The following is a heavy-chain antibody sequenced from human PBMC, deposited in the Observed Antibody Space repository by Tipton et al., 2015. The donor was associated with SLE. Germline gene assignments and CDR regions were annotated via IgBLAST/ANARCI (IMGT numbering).Heavy chain of an antibody. Sequence: TLSLTCTVSGGSISGYYWNWIRQPPGKGLEWIGRIYTSGSTNYNPSLKSRVTMSVDTSKNQFSLKLSSVTAADTAVYYCAREGNCGGDCLNWFDPWGQGTLVTVSS. CDR1: GGSISGYY. CDR3: AREGNCGGDCLNWFDP. CDR2: IYTSGST. V-gene: IGHV4-4*07. D-gene: IGHD2-21*02. J-gene: IGHJ5*02.